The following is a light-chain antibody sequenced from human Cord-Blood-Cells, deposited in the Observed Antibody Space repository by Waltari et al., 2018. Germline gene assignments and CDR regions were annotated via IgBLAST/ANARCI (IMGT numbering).Light chain of an antibody. J-gene: IGKJ1*01. CDR1: QSISSW. V-gene: IGKV1-5*03. Sequence: DIQMTQSPSTLSASVGDRVTITFRASQSISSWLAWYQQKPGKAPKLLIYKASSLESGVPSRFSGSGSGTEFTLAISSLQPDDFATYYYQQYNSYSRTFGQGTKVEIK. CDR3: QQYNSYSRT. CDR2: KAS.